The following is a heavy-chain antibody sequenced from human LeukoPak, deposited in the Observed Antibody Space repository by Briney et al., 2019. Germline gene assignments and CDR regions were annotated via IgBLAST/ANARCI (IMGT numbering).Heavy chain of an antibody. CDR3: AKDHLGDIVIVPASIPIGY. Sequence: GGSLRLSCAPSAFTFSSFWMTWVRQAPGKGREGVANINEDGSEKNYVDSVKGRFTISRDNAKNSLFLQMNSLRAEDTAVYYCAKDHLGDIVIVPASIPIGYWGQGTLVTVSS. V-gene: IGHV3-7*01. D-gene: IGHD2-2*02. CDR1: AFTFSSFW. J-gene: IGHJ4*02. CDR2: INEDGSEK.